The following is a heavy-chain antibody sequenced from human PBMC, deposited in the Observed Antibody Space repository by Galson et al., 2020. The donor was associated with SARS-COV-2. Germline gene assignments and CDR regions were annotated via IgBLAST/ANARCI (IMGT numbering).Heavy chain of an antibody. CDR2: VYPSGTT. CDR3: ARQGVNMIVLVTVPGWYFDL. D-gene: IGHD3-22*01. J-gene: IGHJ2*01. V-gene: IGHV4-38-2*02. Sequence: SETLYLTCTVSGYSVSTTNYWGWVRQPPGRGLEWIGSVYPSGTTYYNPSLKSQVTISVDTSKNQFSLRLDSVTAADTALYYCARQGVNMIVLVTVPGWYFDLWGRGTLVTVSS. CDR1: GYSVSTTNY.